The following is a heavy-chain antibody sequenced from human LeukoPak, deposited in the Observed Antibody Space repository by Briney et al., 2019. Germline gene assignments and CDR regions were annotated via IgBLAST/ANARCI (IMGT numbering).Heavy chain of an antibody. J-gene: IGHJ4*02. D-gene: IGHD6-19*01. CDR3: ASNTGYSSGWYSDY. Sequence: GGSLRLSCAASGFTVSSNYMSWVRQAPGKGLEWVSVIYRGGSTYYADSVKGRFTISRHNSKNTLYLQMNSLRAEDTAVYYCASNTGYSSGWYSDYWGQGTLVTVSS. CDR2: IYRGGST. CDR1: GFTVSSNY. V-gene: IGHV3-53*04.